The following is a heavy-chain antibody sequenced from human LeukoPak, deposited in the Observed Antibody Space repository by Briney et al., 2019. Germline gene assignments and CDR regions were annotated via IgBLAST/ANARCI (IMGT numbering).Heavy chain of an antibody. J-gene: IGHJ4*02. CDR1: GYTFTSYG. CDR3: ARGHGLIRGWAPYDDYRFDI. D-gene: IGHD4-17*01. CDR2: MNPNSGST. V-gene: IGHV1-8*03. Sequence: GASVKVSCKASGYTFTSYGINWVRQATGQGLEWMGWMNPNSGSTGYAQRFEGRVTISSDTSINTAYLELSNLRSDDTAVYYCARGHGLIRGWAPYDDYRFDIWGQGTLVTVSS.